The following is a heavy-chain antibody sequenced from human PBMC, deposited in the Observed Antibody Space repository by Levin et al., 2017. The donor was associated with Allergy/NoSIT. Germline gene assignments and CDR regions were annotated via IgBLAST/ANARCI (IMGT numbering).Heavy chain of an antibody. D-gene: IGHD5-12*01. J-gene: IGHJ3*02. V-gene: IGHV4-61*02. Sequence: PSETLSLTCTVSGGSISSGSYYWSWIRQPAGKGLEWIGRIYTSGSTNYNPSLKSRVTISVDTSKNQFSLKLSSVTAADTAVYYCAREVYIVAPPAFDIWGQGTMVTVSS. CDR3: AREVYIVAPPAFDI. CDR1: GGSISSGSYY. CDR2: IYTSGST.